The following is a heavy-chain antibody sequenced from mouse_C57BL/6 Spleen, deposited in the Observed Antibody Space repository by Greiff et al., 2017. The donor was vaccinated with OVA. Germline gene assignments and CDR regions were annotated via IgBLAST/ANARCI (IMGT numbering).Heavy chain of an antibody. CDR2: IDPETGGT. J-gene: IGHJ3*01. V-gene: IGHV1-15*01. D-gene: IGHD2-1*01. CDR1: GYTFTDYE. Sequence: QVHVKQSGAELVRPGASVTLSCKASGYTFTDYEMHWVKQTPVHGLEWIGAIDPETGGTAYNQKFKGKAILTADKSSSTAYMELRSLTSEDSAVYYCTRGYYGNPLAYWGQGTLVTVSA. CDR3: TRGYYGNPLAY.